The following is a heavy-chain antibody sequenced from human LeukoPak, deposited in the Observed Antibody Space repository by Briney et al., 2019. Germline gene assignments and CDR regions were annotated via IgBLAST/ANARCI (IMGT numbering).Heavy chain of an antibody. CDR2: ISSRHPTT. D-gene: IGHD4-17*01. J-gene: IGHJ5*02. Sequence: GGSLRLSCAVSGFTFSSFAMTWVRQAPGKGLEWVSSISSRHPTTYYTDSVKGRFTISRDNSKNTLYLQMNSLRAEDTAVYYCTKDPNGDYVGAFDPWGQGTLVTVSS. CDR3: TKDPNGDYVGAFDP. CDR1: GFTFSSFA. V-gene: IGHV3-23*01.